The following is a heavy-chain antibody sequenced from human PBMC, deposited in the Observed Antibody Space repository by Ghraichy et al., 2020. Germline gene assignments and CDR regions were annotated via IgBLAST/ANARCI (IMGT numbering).Heavy chain of an antibody. Sequence: GGSLRLSCAASGFTFSDYYMSWIRQAPGKGLEWVSYISSSSSYTNYADSVKGRFTISRDNAKNSLYLQMNSLRAEDTAVYYCARGLGNPMDAFDIWGQGTMVTVSS. D-gene: IGHD3-16*01. J-gene: IGHJ3*02. CDR1: GFTFSDYY. CDR2: ISSSSSYT. CDR3: ARGLGNPMDAFDI. V-gene: IGHV3-11*06.